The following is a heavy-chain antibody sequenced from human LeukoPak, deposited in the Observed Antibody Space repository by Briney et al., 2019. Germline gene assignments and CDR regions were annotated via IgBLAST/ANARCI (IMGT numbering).Heavy chain of an antibody. CDR2: ISDNGGGT. J-gene: IGHJ4*02. V-gene: IGHV3-23*01. CDR1: GFTFSDYA. CDR3: AKGPLTMVRGVIHDY. D-gene: IGHD3-10*01. Sequence: GGSLRLSCAASGFTFSDYAMSWVRQAPGKGLEWVSTISDNGGGTYYADSVKGRFTISRDNSKNTLFLQMNSLRAEDSAVYYCAKGPLTMVRGVIHDYWGQGTLVTVSS.